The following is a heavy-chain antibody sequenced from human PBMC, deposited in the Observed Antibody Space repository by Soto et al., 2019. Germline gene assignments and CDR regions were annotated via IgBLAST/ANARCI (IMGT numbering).Heavy chain of an antibody. CDR2: IIPIFGTA. CDR1: GGTFSSYA. CDR3: ARDPRYCSSTSCYAGFDP. J-gene: IGHJ5*02. V-gene: IGHV1-69*13. D-gene: IGHD2-2*01. Sequence: SVNVSCKASGGTFSSYAISWVRQAPGQGLEWMGGIIPIFGTANYAQKFQGRVTITADESTSTAYMELSSLRSEDTAVYYCARDPRYCSSTSCYAGFDPWGQGTLVTVSS.